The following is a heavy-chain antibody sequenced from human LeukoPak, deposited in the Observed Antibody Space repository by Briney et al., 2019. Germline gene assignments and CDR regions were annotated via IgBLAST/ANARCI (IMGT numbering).Heavy chain of an antibody. CDR2: IYHSGST. D-gene: IGHD3-9*01. V-gene: IGHV4-38-2*02. CDR1: GYSISSGYY. Sequence: PSETLSLTCTVSGYSISSGYYWGWIRQPPGKGLEWIGSIYHSGSTYYNPSLKSRVTISVDTSKNQFSLKLSSVTAADTAVYYCAQIRYFDWLPPYYYYYYMDVWGKGTTVTVSS. J-gene: IGHJ6*03. CDR3: AQIRYFDWLPPYYYYYYMDV.